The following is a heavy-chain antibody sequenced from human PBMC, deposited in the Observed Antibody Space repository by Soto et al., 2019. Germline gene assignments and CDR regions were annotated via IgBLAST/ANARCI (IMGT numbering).Heavy chain of an antibody. CDR2: IYPGDSDT. CDR3: ARYSGSYWHYLDF. CDR1: GYSFASHW. D-gene: IGHD1-26*01. J-gene: IGHJ4*02. V-gene: IGHV5-51*01. Sequence: GESLKISGKGSGYSFASHWVAWVRQMPGKGLEWIGTIYPGDSDTKYSSAFRGHVTISADTSVSTAYLQWRSLEATDSAIYYCARYSGSYWHYLDFWGQGTLVTVSS.